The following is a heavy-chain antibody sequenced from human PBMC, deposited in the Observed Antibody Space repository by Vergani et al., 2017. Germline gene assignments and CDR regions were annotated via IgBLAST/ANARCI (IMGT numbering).Heavy chain of an antibody. Sequence: QLQLQESGPGLVKPSATLSLTCSVSGASIRSSNYYWGWIRPPPGKGLEWIGSIYYSGSTYYTPSLKSRVTISVDTSKTQFSLKLSSVTAADTAVYFCARHSTVEWLVKLGWIDPWGQGILVTVSS. CDR1: GASIRSSNYY. CDR3: ARHSTVEWLVKLGWIDP. D-gene: IGHD6-19*01. V-gene: IGHV4-39*01. CDR2: IYYSGST. J-gene: IGHJ5*02.